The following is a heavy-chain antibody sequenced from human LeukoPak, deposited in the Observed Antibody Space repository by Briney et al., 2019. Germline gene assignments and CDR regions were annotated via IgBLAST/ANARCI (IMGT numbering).Heavy chain of an antibody. CDR3: ARSQPRDSGTYLFDWFDP. J-gene: IGHJ5*02. CDR2: ISTSSIYI. V-gene: IGHV3-21*01. D-gene: IGHD3-10*01. CDR1: RFTFSTYS. Sequence: GGSLRLSCAASRFTFSTYSMNWVRQAPGKGLEWVSSISTSSIYIYYADSVKGRFTISRDNAKNSLYLQLNSLRAEDTAVYYCARSQPRDSGTYLFDWFDPWGQGTLVTVSS.